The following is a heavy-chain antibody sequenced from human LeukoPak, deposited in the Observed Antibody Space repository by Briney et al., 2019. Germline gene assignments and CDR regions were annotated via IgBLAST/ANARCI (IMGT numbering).Heavy chain of an antibody. CDR3: ARAPVGRYYYGSGRNWFDP. Sequence: SETLSLTCTVSGYSITSAYYWGWIRQPPGKGLEWIGSFFLKGSTYYNPSLKSRVTISVDTSKNQFSLTLSSVTAADTAVYYCARAPVGRYYYGSGRNWFDPWGQGTLVTVSS. V-gene: IGHV4-38-2*02. CDR1: GYSITSAYY. D-gene: IGHD3-10*01. J-gene: IGHJ5*02. CDR2: FFLKGST.